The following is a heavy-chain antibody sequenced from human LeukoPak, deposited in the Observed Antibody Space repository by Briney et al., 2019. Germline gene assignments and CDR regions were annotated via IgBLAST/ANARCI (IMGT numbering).Heavy chain of an antibody. CDR2: ISARSGTT. CDR1: GYIFTNYG. Sequence: GASVKVSCKASGYIFTNYGISWVRQAPGQGLEWMGWISARSGTTHFAQKVQDRLTMTTDTSTTTAYMELRSLRFDDTAVYYCMRDEDYWGQGTLVTVSS. V-gene: IGHV1-18*01. J-gene: IGHJ4*02. CDR3: MRDEDY.